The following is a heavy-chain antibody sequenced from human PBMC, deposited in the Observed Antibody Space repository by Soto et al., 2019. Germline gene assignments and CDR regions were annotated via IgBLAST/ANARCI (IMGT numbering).Heavy chain of an antibody. Sequence: GGSLRLPCAASGFSVSDKYMIWVRQAPGKGLEWVSLTYTGGNSYYTDSVKGRFTVSRDNYKNTLFLHMNSLSAEDTAVYYCAREGYPYGLDYWGQGSLVTVSS. CDR3: AREGYPYGLDY. CDR2: TYTGGNS. J-gene: IGHJ4*01. CDR1: GFSVSDKY. V-gene: IGHV3-53*01. D-gene: IGHD3-10*01.